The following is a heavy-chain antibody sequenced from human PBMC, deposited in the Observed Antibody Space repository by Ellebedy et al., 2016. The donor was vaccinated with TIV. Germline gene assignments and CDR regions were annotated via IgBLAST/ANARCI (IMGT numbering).Heavy chain of an antibody. J-gene: IGHJ6*02. CDR2: ISGSGGST. V-gene: IGHV3-23*01. Sequence: GESLKISXAASGFTFSSYAMSWVRQAPGKGLEWVSAISGSGGSTYYADSVKGRFTISRDNSKNTLYLQVNSLRAEDTAVYYCAKRETIFGGARDVWGQGTTVTVSS. CDR3: AKRETIFGGARDV. D-gene: IGHD3-3*01. CDR1: GFTFSSYA.